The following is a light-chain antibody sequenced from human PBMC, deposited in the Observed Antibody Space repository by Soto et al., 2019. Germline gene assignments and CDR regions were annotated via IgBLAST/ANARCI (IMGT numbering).Light chain of an antibody. V-gene: IGKV3D-20*02. CDR3: QHRNDWPLT. J-gene: IGKJ4*01. CDR1: QSVSSSY. CDR2: AAS. Sequence: EIVLTQSPGTLSLSPGERATLSCRASQSVSSSYLVWHQQKPGQAPRLLIYAASRRATGIPDRFSGSGSGTDFTLTISRLEPEDSAVYYCQHRNDWPLTFGGGTKVDIK.